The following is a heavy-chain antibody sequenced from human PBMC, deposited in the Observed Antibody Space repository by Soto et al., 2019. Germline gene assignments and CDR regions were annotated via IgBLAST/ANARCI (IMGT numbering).Heavy chain of an antibody. Sequence: QVQLVESGGGVVQPGRSLRLSCAASGFTFSHYAMHWVRQAPGKGLEWVALMSYDGSNEYYADSVKGRFTISRDNSKNTLYLQMNRLRAEDTAVYYCAKDGSNNFDYWGQGTLVTVS. CDR2: MSYDGSNE. J-gene: IGHJ4*02. CDR3: AKDGSNNFDY. V-gene: IGHV3-30*18. CDR1: GFTFSHYA. D-gene: IGHD1-26*01.